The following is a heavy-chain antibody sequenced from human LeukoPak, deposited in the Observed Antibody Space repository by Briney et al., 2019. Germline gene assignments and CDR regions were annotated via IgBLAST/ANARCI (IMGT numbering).Heavy chain of an antibody. CDR1: GYTFTDYY. D-gene: IGHD3-22*01. V-gene: IGHV1-46*01. CDR2: INPSGGST. CDR3: ARDQDSSGYFAY. J-gene: IGHJ4*02. Sequence: ASVKVSCKASGYTFTDYYIHWVRQAPGQGLEWMGIINPSGGSTSYAQKFQGRVTMTRDMSTSTVYMELSSLRSEDTAVYYCARDQDSSGYFAYWGQGTLVTVSS.